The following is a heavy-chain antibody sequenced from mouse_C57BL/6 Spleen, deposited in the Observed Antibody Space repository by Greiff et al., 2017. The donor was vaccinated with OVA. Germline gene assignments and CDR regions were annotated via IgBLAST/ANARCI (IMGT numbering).Heavy chain of an antibody. J-gene: IGHJ4*01. CDR1: GYTFTDYN. CDR2: INPNNGGT. V-gene: IGHV1-22*01. D-gene: IGHD1-1*01. CDR3: ARREILLTPSYAMDY. Sequence: EVQLQESGPELVKPGASVKMSCKASGYTFTDYNMHWVKQSHGKSLEWIGYINPNNGGTSYNQKFKGKATLTVNKSSSTAYMELRSLTSEDSAVYYCARREILLTPSYAMDYWGQGTSVTVSS.